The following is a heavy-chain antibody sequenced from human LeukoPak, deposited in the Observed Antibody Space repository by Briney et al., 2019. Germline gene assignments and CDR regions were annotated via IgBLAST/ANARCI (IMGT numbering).Heavy chain of an antibody. V-gene: IGHV4-34*01. Sequence: SETLSLTCAVYGGSFSGYYWSWIRQPPGKGLEWIGEINHSGSTNYNPSLKSRVTISVDTSKNQFSLKLSSVTAADTAVYYCARDLYCSGGSCYSGYYYYMDVWGKGTTVTVSS. CDR1: GGSFSGYY. D-gene: IGHD2-15*01. CDR3: ARDLYCSGGSCYSGYYYYMDV. CDR2: INHSGST. J-gene: IGHJ6*03.